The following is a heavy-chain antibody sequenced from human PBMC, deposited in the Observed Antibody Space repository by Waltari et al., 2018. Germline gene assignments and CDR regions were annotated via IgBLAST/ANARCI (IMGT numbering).Heavy chain of an antibody. CDR1: GGSVSSGSYY. CDR3: ARGGGDILTGYYSLDY. CDR2: IYYSGST. J-gene: IGHJ4*02. Sequence: QVQLQESGPGLVKPSETLSLTCTVPGGSVSSGSYYWSWIRPPPGKGLEWIGYIYYSGSTNYNPSLKSRVTISVDTSKNQFSLKLSSVTAADTAVYYCARGGGDILTGYYSLDYWGQGTLVTVSS. V-gene: IGHV4-61*01. D-gene: IGHD3-9*01.